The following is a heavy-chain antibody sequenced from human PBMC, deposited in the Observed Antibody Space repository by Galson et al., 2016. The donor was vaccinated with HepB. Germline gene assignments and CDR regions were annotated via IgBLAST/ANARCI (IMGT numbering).Heavy chain of an antibody. CDR1: GFSFSTYW. J-gene: IGHJ4*02. V-gene: IGHV5-51*01. CDR3: ARRVVYNWNLLDN. D-gene: IGHD1-20*01. Sequence: QSGAEVKKPGESLKISCKGFGFSFSTYWIGWVRQMPGKGLEWMGIIYPGDSDTRYSPSFQGQVTISADKSIRTAYLQWNSLKASDTAMYYCARRVVYNWNLLDNWGQGTLVTVSS. CDR2: IYPGDSDT.